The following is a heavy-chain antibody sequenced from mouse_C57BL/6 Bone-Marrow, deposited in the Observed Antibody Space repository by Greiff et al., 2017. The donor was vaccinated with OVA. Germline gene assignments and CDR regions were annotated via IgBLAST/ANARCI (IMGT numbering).Heavy chain of an antibody. Sequence: VQLQQSGAELARPGASVKLSCKASGYTFTSYGISWVKQRTGQGLEWIGEIYPRSGNTYYNEKFKGKATLTADKSSSTAYMELRSLTSEDSAVYFCARGYYYVGGFDYWGKGTTLTVSS. V-gene: IGHV1-81*01. J-gene: IGHJ2*01. CDR3: ARGYYYVGGFDY. CDR1: GYTFTSYG. CDR2: IYPRSGNT. D-gene: IGHD1-1*01.